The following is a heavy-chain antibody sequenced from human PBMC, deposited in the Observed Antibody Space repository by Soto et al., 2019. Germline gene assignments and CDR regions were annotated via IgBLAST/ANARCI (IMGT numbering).Heavy chain of an antibody. D-gene: IGHD3-3*01. V-gene: IGHV3-33*01. CDR3: ARDYGITIFGVVNDFFYFDY. CDR2: IWYDGSNK. Sequence: GGSLRLSCAASGFTFSSYGMHWVRQAPGKGLEWVAVIWYDGSNKYYADSVKGRFTISRDNSKNTLYLQMNSLRAEDTAVYYCARDYGITIFGVVNDFFYFDYWGQGTLVTVSS. J-gene: IGHJ4*02. CDR1: GFTFSSYG.